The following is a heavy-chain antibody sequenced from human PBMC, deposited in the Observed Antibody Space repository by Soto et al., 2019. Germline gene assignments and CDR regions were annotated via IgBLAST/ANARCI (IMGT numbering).Heavy chain of an antibody. Sequence: SETLSLTCAVYGGSFSGYYWSWIRQPPGKGLEWIGEINHSGSTNYNPSLKSRVTISVDTSKNQFSLKLSSVTAADTAVYYCARALWGAAAGDYYYYYGMDVWGQGTTVTVSS. J-gene: IGHJ6*02. CDR1: GGSFSGYY. D-gene: IGHD6-13*01. CDR3: ARALWGAAAGDYYYYYGMDV. CDR2: INHSGST. V-gene: IGHV4-34*01.